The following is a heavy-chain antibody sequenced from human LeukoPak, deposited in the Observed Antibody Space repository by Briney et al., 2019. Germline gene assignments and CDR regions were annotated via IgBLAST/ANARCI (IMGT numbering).Heavy chain of an antibody. D-gene: IGHD1-14*01. CDR3: AKELGGTKTGGFDV. CDR1: GFRFSYHD. Sequence: GGSLRLSCAASGFRFSYHDMHWVRQAPGKGLEFVSSIGAAGAHTFYADSVKGRFTISRDNFQSTMYLQMDGLRPEDSAVYYCAKELGGTKTGGFDVWGQGTVVTVSS. CDR2: IGAAGAHT. V-gene: IGHV3-64*02. J-gene: IGHJ3*01.